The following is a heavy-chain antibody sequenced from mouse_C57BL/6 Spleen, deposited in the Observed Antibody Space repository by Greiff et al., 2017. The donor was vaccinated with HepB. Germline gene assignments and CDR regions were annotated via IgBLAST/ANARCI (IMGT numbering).Heavy chain of an antibody. V-gene: IGHV1-59*01. CDR2: IDPSDSYT. CDR3: ARDPMGNY. Sequence: QVQLQQPGAELVRPGTSVKLSCKASGYTFTSYWMHWVKQRPGQGLEWIGVIDPSDSYTNYNQKFKGKATLTVDTSSSTAYMQLSSLTSEDSAVYYCARDPMGNYWGQGTTLTVSS. J-gene: IGHJ2*01. CDR1: GYTFTSYW. D-gene: IGHD1-1*02.